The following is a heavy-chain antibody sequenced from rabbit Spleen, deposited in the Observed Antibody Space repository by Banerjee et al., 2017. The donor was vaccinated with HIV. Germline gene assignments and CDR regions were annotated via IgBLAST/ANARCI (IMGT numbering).Heavy chain of an antibody. V-gene: IGHV1S45*01. CDR2: IDTGDGSI. J-gene: IGHJ4*01. CDR3: ARDPYADYTASDYPFNL. CDR1: GFSFNSRYY. D-gene: IGHD2-1*01. Sequence: HEQLVESGGGLVQPEGSLTLTCTASGFSFNSRYYMFWVRQAPGKRPEWIACIDTGDGSIVYATWAKGRFTISKTSSTTVTLQMTSLTAADTATYFCARDPYADYTASDYPFNLWGPGTLVTVS.